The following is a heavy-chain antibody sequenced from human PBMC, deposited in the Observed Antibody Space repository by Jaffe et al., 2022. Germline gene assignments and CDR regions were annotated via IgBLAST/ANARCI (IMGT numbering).Heavy chain of an antibody. J-gene: IGHJ3*02. V-gene: IGHV2-26*01. D-gene: IGHD6-13*01. Sequence: QVTLKESGPVLVKPTETLTLTCTVSGFSLSNARMGVSWIRQPPGKALEWLAHIFSNDEKSYSTSLKSRLTISKDTSKSQVVLTMTNMDPVDTATYYCARTLLGIAAAGRDDAFDIWGQGTMVTVSS. CDR2: IFSNDEK. CDR1: GFSLSNARMG. CDR3: ARTLLGIAAAGRDDAFDI.